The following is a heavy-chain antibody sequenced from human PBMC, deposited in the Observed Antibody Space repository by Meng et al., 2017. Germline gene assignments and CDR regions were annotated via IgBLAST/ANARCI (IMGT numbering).Heavy chain of an antibody. Sequence: LSLTCAASGFTFSSYAMSWVRQAPGKGLEWVSAISGSGGSTYYADSVKGRFTISRDNSKNTLYLQMNSLRAEDTAVYYCAKGNYYGSGTLDYWGQGTLVTVSS. V-gene: IGHV3-23*01. J-gene: IGHJ4*02. CDR1: GFTFSSYA. CDR3: AKGNYYGSGTLDY. CDR2: ISGSGGST. D-gene: IGHD3-10*01.